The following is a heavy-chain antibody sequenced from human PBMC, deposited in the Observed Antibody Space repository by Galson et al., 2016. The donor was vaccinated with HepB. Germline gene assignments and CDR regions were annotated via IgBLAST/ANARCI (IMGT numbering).Heavy chain of an antibody. D-gene: IGHD3-16*01. J-gene: IGHJ6*04. CDR3: ASDGGGAELDGMVV. V-gene: IGHV3-30-3*01. CDR1: GFSFRAYA. Sequence: SLRLSCAASGFSFRAYAIHWVRQAPGKGLEWVAIISSSGNNRYYADSLKGRLTISRDNSNNTLYLQIDSLRREDTAVYYCASDGGGAELDGMVVWGNGTTVTVSS. CDR2: ISSSGNNR.